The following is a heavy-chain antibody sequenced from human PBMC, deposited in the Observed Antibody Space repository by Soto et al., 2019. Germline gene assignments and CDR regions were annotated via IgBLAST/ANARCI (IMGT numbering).Heavy chain of an antibody. J-gene: IGHJ4*02. V-gene: IGHV4-39*01. Sequence: QLQLQESGPGLVKPSETLSLTCTVSGGSISSSSYYWGWIRQPPGKGLEWIGSIYYSGSTYYNPSLKSRVTISVDTSKNQFSLKLSSVTAADTAVYYCARHEGGTVTTPFPYWGQGTLVTVSS. CDR3: ARHEGGTVTTPFPY. D-gene: IGHD4-17*01. CDR1: GGSISSSSYY. CDR2: IYYSGST.